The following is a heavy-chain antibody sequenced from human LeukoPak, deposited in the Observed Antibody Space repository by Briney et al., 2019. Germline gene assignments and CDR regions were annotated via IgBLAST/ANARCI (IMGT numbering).Heavy chain of an antibody. CDR3: AKDVVEYSSGWYYFDY. V-gene: IGHV3-30*02. CDR2: IGYDGSNK. CDR1: GFTFSSYS. D-gene: IGHD6-19*01. J-gene: IGHJ4*02. Sequence: GGSLRLSCAASGFTFSSYSMNWVRQAPGKGLEWVAVIGYDGSNKICADSVKGRFTVSRDNSKNTLYLQMDSLRAEDTAVYYCAKDVVEYSSGWYYFDYWGQGTLVTVSS.